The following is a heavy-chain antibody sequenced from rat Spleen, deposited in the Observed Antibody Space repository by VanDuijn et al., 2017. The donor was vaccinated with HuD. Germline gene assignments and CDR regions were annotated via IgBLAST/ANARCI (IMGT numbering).Heavy chain of an antibody. J-gene: IGHJ3*01. Sequence: QVQLKESGPGLVQPSQTLSLTCTVSGFSLSNYGVFWVRQPPGKGLEWMGAIWSSGLTDYDSALKSRLSISRDTSKSQVFLQMNSLQTDDTAIYFCARSYGGYTQHWFAYWGQGTLVTVSS. D-gene: IGHD1-11*01. V-gene: IGHV2-13*01. CDR3: ARSYGGYTQHWFAY. CDR2: IWSSGLT. CDR1: GFSLSNYG.